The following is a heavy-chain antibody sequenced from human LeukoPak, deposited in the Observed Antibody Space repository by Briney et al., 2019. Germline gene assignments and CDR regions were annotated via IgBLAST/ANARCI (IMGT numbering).Heavy chain of an antibody. Sequence: SETLSLTCSVSGDSISSGYYWGWIRQPPGKGLEWIGSIYHSGSTYYNPSLKSRVTISVDTSKNQFSLKLTSVTAADTAVYYCVRGPYGSGISNWFDPWGQGTLVIVSS. J-gene: IGHJ5*02. V-gene: IGHV4-38-2*02. CDR3: VRGPYGSGISNWFDP. CDR1: GDSISSGYY. CDR2: IYHSGST. D-gene: IGHD3-10*01.